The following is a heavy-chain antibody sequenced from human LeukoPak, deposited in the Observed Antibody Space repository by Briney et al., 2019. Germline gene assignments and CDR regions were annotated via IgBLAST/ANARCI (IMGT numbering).Heavy chain of an antibody. CDR3: AKSAGYSSGWPDY. CDR2: ISYDGSNK. CDR1: GFTFSSYA. D-gene: IGHD6-19*01. V-gene: IGHV3-30-3*02. Sequence: GGSLRLSCAASGFTFSSYAMHWVRQAPGKGLEWVAVISYDGSNKYYADPVKGRFTISRDNSKNTLYLQMNSLRAEDTAVYYCAKSAGYSSGWPDYWGQGTLVTVSS. J-gene: IGHJ4*02.